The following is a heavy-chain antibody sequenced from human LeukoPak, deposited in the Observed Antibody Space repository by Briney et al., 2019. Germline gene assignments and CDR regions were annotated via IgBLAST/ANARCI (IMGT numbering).Heavy chain of an antibody. CDR2: ISWNSGSI. CDR3: VMSETPPGRYSSGWYFDY. V-gene: IGHV3-9*01. J-gene: IGHJ4*02. D-gene: IGHD6-19*01. CDR1: GFTFDDYA. Sequence: GGSLRFSCAASGFTFDDYAMHWVRQAPGKGLEWVSGISWNSGSIGYADSVKGRFTISRDNAKNSLYLQMNSLRAEDTALYYCVMSETPPGRYSSGWYFDYWGQGTLVTVSS.